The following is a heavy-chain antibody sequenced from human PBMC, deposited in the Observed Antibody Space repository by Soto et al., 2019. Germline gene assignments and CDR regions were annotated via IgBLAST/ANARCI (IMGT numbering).Heavy chain of an antibody. J-gene: IGHJ3*02. V-gene: IGHV4-4*02. Sequence: SETLSLTCAVSGGSISSSNWWSWVRQPPGKGLEWIGEIYHSGSTNYNPSLKSRVTISVDKSKNQFSLKLSSVTAADTAVYYWARGENYYDSGGYYDVFDIGGKGKRVTVS. CDR1: GGSISSSNW. CDR3: ARGENYYDSGGYYDVFDI. D-gene: IGHD3-22*01. CDR2: IYHSGST.